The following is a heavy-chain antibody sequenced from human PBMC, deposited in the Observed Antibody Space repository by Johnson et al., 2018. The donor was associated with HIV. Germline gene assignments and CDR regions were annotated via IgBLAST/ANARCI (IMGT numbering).Heavy chain of an antibody. CDR2: IWYDGTNK. J-gene: IGHJ3*01. V-gene: IGHV3-33*01. D-gene: IGHD2-21*01. CDR1: GFTFSSYG. Sequence: QVQLVESGGGVVQPGRSLRLSCAASGFTFSSYGMHWVRQAPGKGLEWVAVIWYDGTNKYYAESVKGRFTISRDNSKNTLYLQLNGLRAEDTAVYYCARGIGDEYAFDVWGQGTMVTVSS. CDR3: ARGIGDEYAFDV.